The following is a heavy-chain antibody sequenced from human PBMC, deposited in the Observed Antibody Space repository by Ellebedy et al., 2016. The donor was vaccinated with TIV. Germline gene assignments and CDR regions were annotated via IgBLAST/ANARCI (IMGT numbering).Heavy chain of an antibody. D-gene: IGHD1-26*01. V-gene: IGHV1-2*04. CDR1: GYTFTGYY. J-gene: IGHJ4*02. CDR3: ARVVTVGGTEHFDF. Sequence: ASVKVSCKASGYTFTGYYMHWVRQAPGQGLEWMGWINPNSGGTNYAQKFQGWVTMTRDTSISTAYMELSRLRSDDTAVYYCARVVTVGGTEHFDFWGQGTLVTVSS. CDR2: INPNSGGT.